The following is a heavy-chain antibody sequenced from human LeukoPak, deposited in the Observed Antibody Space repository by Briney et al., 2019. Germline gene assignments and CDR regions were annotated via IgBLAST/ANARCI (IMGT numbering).Heavy chain of an antibody. Sequence: GRSLRLSCAASGFTFSSHAMHWVRQAPGKGLEWVAVISFDGSNKYYADSVKGRFTISRDNSRNTLYLQMNSLRAEDTAVYYCAKGRRDGYNFDFDYWGQETLVTVSS. V-gene: IGHV3-30*04. J-gene: IGHJ4*02. D-gene: IGHD5-24*01. CDR3: AKGRRDGYNFDFDY. CDR1: GFTFSSHA. CDR2: ISFDGSNK.